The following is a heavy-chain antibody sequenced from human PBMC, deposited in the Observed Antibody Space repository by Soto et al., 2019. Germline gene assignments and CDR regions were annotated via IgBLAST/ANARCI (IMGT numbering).Heavy chain of an antibody. V-gene: IGHV1-24*01. Sequence: ASVKVSCKVSGYTLTELSMHWVRQAPGKGLEWTGGFDPEDGETIYAQKFQGRVTMTEDTSTDTAYMELSSLRSEDTAVYYCATVPSYYYDSSGYHYWGQGTLVTVSS. CDR1: GYTLTELS. CDR3: ATVPSYYYDSSGYHY. D-gene: IGHD3-22*01. J-gene: IGHJ4*02. CDR2: FDPEDGET.